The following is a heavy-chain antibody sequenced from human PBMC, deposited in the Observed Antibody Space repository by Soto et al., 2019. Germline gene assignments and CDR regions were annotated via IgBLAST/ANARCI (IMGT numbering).Heavy chain of an antibody. CDR2: IIPIFGTA. Sequence: SVKVSCKASGGTFSSYAISWVRQAPGQGLEWMGGIIPIFGTANYAQKFQGRVTITADESTSTAYMELSSLSSEDTAVYYCARDLSSIAARSTPDAFDFWGQGTMVTVSS. D-gene: IGHD6-6*01. CDR3: ARDLSSIAARSTPDAFDF. V-gene: IGHV1-69*13. J-gene: IGHJ3*01. CDR1: GGTFSSYA.